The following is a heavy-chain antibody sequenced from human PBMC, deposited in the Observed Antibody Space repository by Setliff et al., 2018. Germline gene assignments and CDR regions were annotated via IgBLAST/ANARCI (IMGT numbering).Heavy chain of an antibody. CDR2: ISYDGSNK. V-gene: IGHV3-30-3*01. J-gene: IGHJ4*02. CDR1: GFTFSSYA. Sequence: GGSLRLSCAASGFTFSSYAMHWVRQAPGKGLEWVAVISYDGSNKYYADSVKGRFTISRDNPKNTLYLQMNSLRAEDTAVYYCAREGGASYGGQSYLDYWGQGTLVTVSS. D-gene: IGHD4-17*01. CDR3: AREGGASYGGQSYLDY.